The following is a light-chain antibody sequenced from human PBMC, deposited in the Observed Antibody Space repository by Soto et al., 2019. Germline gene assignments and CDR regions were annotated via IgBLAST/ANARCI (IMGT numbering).Light chain of an antibody. CDR3: LQYHNLWA. CDR2: RAS. Sequence: LMTQSPATVSVSPGESATLSCRARQKIYYNVAWYQHGPGQAPRLLIYRASTRAPGVPARFSGSVSGTEFTLTISSLQPEDFTVYSCLQYHNLWAFVQGTKVEI. CDR1: QKIYYN. J-gene: IGKJ1*01. V-gene: IGKV3-15*01.